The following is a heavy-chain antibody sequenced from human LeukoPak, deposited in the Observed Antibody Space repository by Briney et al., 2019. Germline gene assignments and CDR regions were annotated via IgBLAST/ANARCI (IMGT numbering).Heavy chain of an antibody. J-gene: IGHJ4*02. Sequence: GGSLRLSCAASGFAFSTYGIHWVRHAPGEGLEWLAVICYDGSSKYYDDSVKGRFAISVDNSKNTLYLQMNSLRAEDTAVYYCAKDEPNWGRDVDYWGQGTLVTVSS. CDR1: GFAFSTYG. D-gene: IGHD7-27*01. V-gene: IGHV3-33*06. CDR2: ICYDGSSK. CDR3: AKDEPNWGRDVDY.